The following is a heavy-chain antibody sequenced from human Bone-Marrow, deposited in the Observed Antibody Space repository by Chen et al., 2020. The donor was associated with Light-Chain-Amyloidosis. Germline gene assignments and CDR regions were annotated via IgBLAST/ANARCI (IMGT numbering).Heavy chain of an antibody. CDR2: IYPDDSDA. CDR3: ARRRDGYNFDY. Sequence: EVQLEQSGPEVKKPGGSLKISCKGSGYTFPNYWIGWLRQMPGKGLEWMGVIYPDDSDARYSPSFEGQVTISADKSITTAYLQWRSLKASDTAMYYCARRRDGYNFDYWGQGTLVTVSS. CDR1: GYTFPNYW. V-gene: IGHV5-51*01. D-gene: IGHD5-12*01. J-gene: IGHJ4*02.